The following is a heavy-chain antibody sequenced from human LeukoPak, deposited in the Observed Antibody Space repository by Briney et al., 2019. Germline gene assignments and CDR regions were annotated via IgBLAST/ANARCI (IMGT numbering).Heavy chain of an antibody. V-gene: IGHV1-18*01. J-gene: IGHJ3*02. CDR2: ISAYNGNT. Sequence: ASVKVSCKASGYTFTSYGISWVRQAPGQGLEWMRWISAYNGNTNYAQKLQGRVTMTTDTSTSTAYMELRSLRSDDTAVYYCARPNTDYGDYGDAFDIWGQGTMVTVSS. D-gene: IGHD4-17*01. CDR1: GYTFTSYG. CDR3: ARPNTDYGDYGDAFDI.